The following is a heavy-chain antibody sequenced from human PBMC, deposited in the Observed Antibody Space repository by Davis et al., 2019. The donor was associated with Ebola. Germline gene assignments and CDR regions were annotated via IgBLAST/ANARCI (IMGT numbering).Heavy chain of an antibody. Sequence: PGGSLRLSCAASSFTFSSYALHWVRQAPGKGLEWVSTISDRSEHTHYADSVKGRFTISRDDSKNTVFLHMNTLRAEDTAVYYCTTWLVNHFDHWGQGTLVTVSS. CDR1: SFTFSSYA. V-gene: IGHV3-23*01. CDR3: TTWLVNHFDH. CDR2: ISDRSEHT. J-gene: IGHJ4*02. D-gene: IGHD6-19*01.